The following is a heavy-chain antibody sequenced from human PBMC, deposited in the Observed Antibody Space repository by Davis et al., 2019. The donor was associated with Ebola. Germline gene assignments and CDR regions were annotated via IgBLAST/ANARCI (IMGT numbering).Heavy chain of an antibody. J-gene: IGHJ4*02. V-gene: IGHV3-9*01. CDR1: GFRLDDCG. Sequence: PGGSLRLSCAASGFRLDDCGMQWVRQAPGKGLEWVSHISWNGVIVSYADSVKGRFTVSRDIAMNSLHLQMSSLRIEDTALYYCVKGGRHFSFTLESWGQGTLVTVSS. CDR3: VKGGRHFSFTLES. CDR2: ISWNGVIV. D-gene: IGHD3-16*01.